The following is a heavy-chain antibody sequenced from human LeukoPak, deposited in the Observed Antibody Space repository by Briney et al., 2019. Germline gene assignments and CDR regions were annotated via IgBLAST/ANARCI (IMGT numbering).Heavy chain of an antibody. J-gene: IGHJ6*03. CDR3: ARVHHDYGSGTYGGAYDYYMDV. V-gene: IGHV4-59*12. CDR2: IYDSGST. Sequence: SETLSLTCTVSGGSISSYYWSWIRQSPGKGLEWFGYIYDSGSTNYNPSLKSRVTISVDTSKNQFSLKLSSVTAADTAVYYCARVHHDYGSGTYGGAYDYYMDVWGKGTTVTVSS. D-gene: IGHD3-10*01. CDR1: GGSISSYY.